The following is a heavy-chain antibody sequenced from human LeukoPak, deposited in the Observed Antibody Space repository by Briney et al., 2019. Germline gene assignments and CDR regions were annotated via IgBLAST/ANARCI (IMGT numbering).Heavy chain of an antibody. CDR2: IYYSGST. CDR3: ARVHDSSGYYYVGGFDY. CDR1: GFTFSSYG. Sequence: GTLRLSCAASGFTFSSYGMGWIRQPPGKGLEWIGSIYYSGSTYYNPSLKSRVTISVDTSKNQFSLKLSSVTAADTAVYYCARVHDSSGYYYVGGFDYWGQGTLVTVSS. V-gene: IGHV4-39*01. D-gene: IGHD3-22*01. J-gene: IGHJ4*02.